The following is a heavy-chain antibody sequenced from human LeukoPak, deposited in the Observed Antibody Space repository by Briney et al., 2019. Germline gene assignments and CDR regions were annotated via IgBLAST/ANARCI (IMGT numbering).Heavy chain of an antibody. CDR1: GFPFSIYA. CDR3: ARHLSGVTGYTYGRGIDY. Sequence: GGSLTLSCGAWGFPFSIYATHGVRHAPGRGLVWVSRIDHDGFNTYYAHSVKGRFTISRDNAKTSLYLQMNTLRAEDTAVYYCARHLSGVTGYTYGRGIDYWGQGNLVTVSS. J-gene: IGHJ4*02. CDR2: IDHDGFNT. V-gene: IGHV3-74*01. D-gene: IGHD5-18*01.